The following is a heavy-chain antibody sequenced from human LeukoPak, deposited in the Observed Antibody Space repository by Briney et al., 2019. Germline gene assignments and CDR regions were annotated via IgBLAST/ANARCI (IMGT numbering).Heavy chain of an antibody. V-gene: IGHV1-69*13. D-gene: IGHD3-22*01. CDR3: AHTLTTDEISNFDY. CDR1: GYTFTSYA. J-gene: IGHJ4*02. Sequence: SVKVSCKASGYTFTSYAISWVRQAPGQGLEWMGGIIPIFGTANYAQKFQGRVTITADESTSTAYMELSSLRSEDTAVYYCAHTLTTDEISNFDYWGQGTLVTVSS. CDR2: IIPIFGTA.